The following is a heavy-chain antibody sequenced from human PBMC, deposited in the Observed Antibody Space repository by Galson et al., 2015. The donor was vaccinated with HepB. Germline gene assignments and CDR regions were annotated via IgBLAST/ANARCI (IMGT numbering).Heavy chain of an antibody. J-gene: IGHJ6*03. Sequence: SVKVSCKASGYTFTSYYMHWVRQAPGQGLEWVGTINPSGGSTTYAQKFQGRVTMTRDSSTSTVFMELNSLTSEDTAIYYCARDVRSYEPQNSYYYYMDVWGKGTTVTVSS. CDR1: GYTFTSYY. D-gene: IGHD1-14*01. CDR2: INPSGGST. CDR3: ARDVRSYEPQNSYYYYMDV. V-gene: IGHV1-46*01.